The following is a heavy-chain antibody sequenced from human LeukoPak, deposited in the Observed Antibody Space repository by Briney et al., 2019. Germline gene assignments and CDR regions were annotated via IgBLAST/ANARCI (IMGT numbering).Heavy chain of an antibody. CDR1: GGSISSGSYY. D-gene: IGHD2-15*01. V-gene: IGHV4-61*02. Sequence: SETLSLTCTVSGGSISSGSYYWSWIRQPAGTGLEWIGRIYTSGSTNYNPSLKSRVTISVDTSKNQFSLKLSSVTAADTAVYYCARSVEGYCSGTSCYYYYYYMDVWGKGTTVTVSS. CDR3: ARSVEGYCSGTSCYYYYYYMDV. CDR2: IYTSGST. J-gene: IGHJ6*03.